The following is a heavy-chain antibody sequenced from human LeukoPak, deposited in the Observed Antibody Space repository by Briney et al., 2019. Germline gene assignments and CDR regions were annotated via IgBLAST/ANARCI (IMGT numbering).Heavy chain of an antibody. Sequence: GESLRLSCAASGFTFSRYWIHWVRQAPGKGLEWVSRINPDGSTTTYADSVKGRFTISRDNAKNTLYLQMNSLRAEDTAVYYCARGPARDHPAEYVQHGGRGTRATVSA. D-gene: IGHD2-2*01. CDR1: GFTFSRYW. V-gene: IGHV3-74*01. CDR2: INPDGSTT. CDR3: ARGPARDHPAEYVQH. J-gene: IGHJ1*01.